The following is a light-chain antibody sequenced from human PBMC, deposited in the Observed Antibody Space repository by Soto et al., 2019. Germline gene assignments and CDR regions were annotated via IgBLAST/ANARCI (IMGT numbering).Light chain of an antibody. V-gene: IGKV3-11*01. J-gene: IGKJ5*01. CDR1: QSVSSY. Sequence: EMVLTQSPATLSLSPGEGATLSCRASQSVSSYLAWYQQKPGQAPRLLIYDASNRATGIPARFSGSGSGTDFTLTISSLEPEDFAVYYCQQRSNWLTFGQGTRLEVK. CDR3: QQRSNWLT. CDR2: DAS.